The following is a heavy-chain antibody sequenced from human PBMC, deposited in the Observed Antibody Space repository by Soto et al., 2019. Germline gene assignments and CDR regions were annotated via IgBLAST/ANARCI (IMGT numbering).Heavy chain of an antibody. CDR1: GFTFSSYA. CDR3: AKEHDFWSGLVYYFDY. D-gene: IGHD3-3*01. J-gene: IGHJ4*02. Sequence: GGSLRLSCAASGFTFSSYAMSWVRQAPGKGLEWVSAISGSGGSTYYADSVKGRFTISRDNSKNTLYLQMNSLRAEDTAVYYCAKEHDFWSGLVYYFDYWGQGTLVTVSS. V-gene: IGHV3-23*01. CDR2: ISGSGGST.